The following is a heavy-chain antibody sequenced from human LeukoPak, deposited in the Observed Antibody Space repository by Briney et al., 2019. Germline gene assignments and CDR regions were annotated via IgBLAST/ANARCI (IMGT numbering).Heavy chain of an antibody. CDR2: ISSSSSTI. V-gene: IGHV3-48*01. Sequence: TGGSLRLSCAASGFTFSSYSINWVRQAPGKGLEWVSYISSSSSTIYYADSVKGRFTISRDNAKNSLYLQMNSLRAEDTAVYYCASGLRYFDWLLFGAFDIWGQGTMVTVSS. CDR1: GFTFSSYS. D-gene: IGHD3-9*01. J-gene: IGHJ3*02. CDR3: ASGLRYFDWLLFGAFDI.